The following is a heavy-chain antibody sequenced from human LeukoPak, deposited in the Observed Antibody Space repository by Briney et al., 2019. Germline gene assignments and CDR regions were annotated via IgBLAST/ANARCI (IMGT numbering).Heavy chain of an antibody. CDR3: ARGLLIGYYYGMDV. CDR1: GXXFXSYE. V-gene: IGHV3-48*03. CDR2: ISSSGSTL. J-gene: IGHJ6*02. Sequence: RXSXAXXGXXFXSYEXNWVRQAPGKGLEWVSYISSSGSTLYYADSVKGRFTISRDNAKNSLYLQMNSLRAEDTAVYYCARGLLIGYYYGMDVWGQGTTVTVSS. D-gene: IGHD2-15*01.